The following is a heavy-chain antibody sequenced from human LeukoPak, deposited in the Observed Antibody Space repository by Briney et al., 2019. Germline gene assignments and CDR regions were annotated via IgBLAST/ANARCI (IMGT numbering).Heavy chain of an antibody. CDR2: INPNSGGT. CDR3: RIHYFNSSGHSSGYYAFDY. D-gene: IGHD3-22*01. Sequence: ASVTVSCKASGYTFIGYWIHWVRQAPGQGLEWMGWINPNSGGTDYAQKFQGRVTMTRDTSINTAYLDLSGLTSDDTAMYYCRIHYFNSSGHSSGYYAFDYWGQGTLVTVSS. CDR1: GYTFIGYW. V-gene: IGHV1-2*02. J-gene: IGHJ4*02.